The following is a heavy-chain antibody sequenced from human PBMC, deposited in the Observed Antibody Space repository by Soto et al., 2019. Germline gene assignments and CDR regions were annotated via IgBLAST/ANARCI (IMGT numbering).Heavy chain of an antibody. V-gene: IGHV4-31*03. J-gene: IGHJ4*02. D-gene: IGHD5-18*01. Sequence: PPETLSLTYTVSGGSIGSAAYYWSWIRQHPGEGLEWIGYISHSGSTYYNPSLKSRVIISVDTSKNQFSLSLTSVTAADTAVYYCAREYTYGSNFFDCWGQGALVTVSS. CDR3: AREYTYGSNFFDC. CDR2: ISHSGST. CDR1: GGSIGSAAYY.